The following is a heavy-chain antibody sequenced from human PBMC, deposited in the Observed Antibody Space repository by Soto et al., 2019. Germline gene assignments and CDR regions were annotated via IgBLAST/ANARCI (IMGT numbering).Heavy chain of an antibody. CDR3: AKDDHGSGSYYRGPLGY. Sequence: LRLSCAATGFTFRRNAMSWVRQAPGKGLEWVSAISDSGGTTYYADSVKGRFTISRDNSKNTLYVQMNSLRAEDTAVYYCAKDDHGSGSYYRGPLGYWGQGTLVTVSS. J-gene: IGHJ4*02. D-gene: IGHD3-10*01. CDR1: GFTFRRNA. V-gene: IGHV3-23*01. CDR2: ISDSGGTT.